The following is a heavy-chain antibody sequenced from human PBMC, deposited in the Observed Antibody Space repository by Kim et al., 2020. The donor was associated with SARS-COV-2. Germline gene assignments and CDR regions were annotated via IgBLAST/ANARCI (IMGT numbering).Heavy chain of an antibody. CDR2: ISVYNGNT. D-gene: IGHD6-19*01. Sequence: ASVKVSCKASGYTFTTYDVSWVRQAPGQGLEWMGWISVYNGNTNYVQNLQGRVTMTADTSTSTAYMELRSLRFDDTAVYYCARLRSGWFVGYFDYWGQGTLVTVSS. CDR3: ARLRSGWFVGYFDY. J-gene: IGHJ4*02. V-gene: IGHV1-18*01. CDR1: GYTFTTYD.